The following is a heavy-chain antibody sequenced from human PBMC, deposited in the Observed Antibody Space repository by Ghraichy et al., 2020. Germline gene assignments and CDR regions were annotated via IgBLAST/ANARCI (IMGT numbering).Heavy chain of an antibody. J-gene: IGHJ5*02. D-gene: IGHD3-10*01. Sequence: GGSLRLSCTASGFTFGDYAMSWFRQAPGKGLEWVGCIRSKTYGGTTEYAASVKGRFTLSRDDSKSIAYLQMNSLKTEDPAVYYCTRYLLYYYGGLSWFDPWGQGTQVTVSS. V-gene: IGHV3-49*03. CDR3: TRYLLYYYGGLSWFDP. CDR1: GFTFGDYA. CDR2: IRSKTYGGTT.